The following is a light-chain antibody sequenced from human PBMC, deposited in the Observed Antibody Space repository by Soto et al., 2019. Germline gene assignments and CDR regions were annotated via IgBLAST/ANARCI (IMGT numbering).Light chain of an antibody. Sequence: VLTQTPLSSPVTLGQPASISCRSSQSLVYSDGNTYLSWLQQRPGQPPRLLIYQVSNRFSGVQDRFSGSGEGTDFTLKISRVESEDVGGYSCIHFSRIPRTFGQGTKVDI. CDR1: QSLVYSDGNTY. CDR3: IHFSRIPRT. J-gene: IGKJ1*01. V-gene: IGKV2-24*01. CDR2: QVS.